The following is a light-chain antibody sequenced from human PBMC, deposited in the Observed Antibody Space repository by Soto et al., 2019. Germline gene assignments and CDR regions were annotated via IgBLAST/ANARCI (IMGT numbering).Light chain of an antibody. CDR3: QQYNNWPHT. CDR1: QSVSSK. CDR2: FAS. J-gene: IGKJ2*01. Sequence: EIVMTQSPATLSVSPGERATLSCRASQSVSSKLAWFQQKPGQAPRLLIYFASTRATDIPARFSGSGSGTEFTLTISSLQSEDFAVSYCQQYNNWPHTFGQGTKVDIK. V-gene: IGKV3-15*01.